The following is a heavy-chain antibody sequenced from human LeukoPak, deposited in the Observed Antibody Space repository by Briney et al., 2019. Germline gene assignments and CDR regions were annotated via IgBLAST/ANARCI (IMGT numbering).Heavy chain of an antibody. CDR1: GYTFTSYC. J-gene: IGHJ4*02. Sequence: ASVKVSCKASGYTFTSYCMHWVRQAPGQGLERMGIINPSGGSTSYAQKFQGRVTMTRDTSTSTVYTELSSLRSEDTAVYYCARDGPRIAALGEDFDYWGQGTLVTVSS. D-gene: IGHD6-6*01. V-gene: IGHV1-46*01. CDR2: INPSGGST. CDR3: ARDGPRIAALGEDFDY.